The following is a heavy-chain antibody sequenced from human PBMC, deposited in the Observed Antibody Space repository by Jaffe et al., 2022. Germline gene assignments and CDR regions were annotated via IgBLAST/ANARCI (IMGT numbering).Heavy chain of an antibody. Sequence: EVQLVESGGGLVQPGGSLRLSCAASGFTFNNYWIHWVRQTPGKGLVWVSLISGDGSRTFYADSVKGRFTISRDNAKNTLYLQMNSLRAEDTAIYYCARTTGFPTESSGGDCYDYWGQGVMVTVSS. CDR3: ARTTGFPTESSGGDCYDY. CDR1: GFTFNNYW. CDR2: ISGDGSRT. J-gene: IGHJ4*02. V-gene: IGHV3-74*02. D-gene: IGHD2-21*01.